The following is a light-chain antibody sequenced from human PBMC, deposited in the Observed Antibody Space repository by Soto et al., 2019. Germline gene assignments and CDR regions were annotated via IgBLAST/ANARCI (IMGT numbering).Light chain of an antibody. CDR2: GAS. CDR3: QQYGTSPRT. CDR1: QSVRSTH. V-gene: IGKV3-20*01. J-gene: IGKJ5*01. Sequence: EIVLTQSPGTLALAPGERATLSCRASQSVRSTHLAWYQLKPGQAPRLFIYGASSRATGIPHRFSGSGSGTDFTLTISRLEPEDFAVYICQQYGTSPRTFGQGTRLEI.